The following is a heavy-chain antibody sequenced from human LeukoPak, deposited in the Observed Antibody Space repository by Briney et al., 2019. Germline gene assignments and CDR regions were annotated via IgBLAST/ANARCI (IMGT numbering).Heavy chain of an antibody. CDR2: ISAYNGNT. V-gene: IGHV1-18*01. CDR3: ARDNFGETY. Sequence: GASVKVSCKASGYTFTSYGISWVRQAPGQGLEWMGWISAYNGNTNYAQKLQGRVTITADKSTSTAYMELSSLRSEDTAVYYCARDNFGETYWGQGTLVTVSS. D-gene: IGHD3-10*01. CDR1: GYTFTSYG. J-gene: IGHJ4*02.